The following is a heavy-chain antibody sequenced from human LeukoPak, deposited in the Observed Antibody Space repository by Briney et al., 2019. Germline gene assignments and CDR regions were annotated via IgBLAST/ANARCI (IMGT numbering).Heavy chain of an antibody. V-gene: IGHV3-33*01. J-gene: IGHJ4*02. CDR3: ARVAYDYVWGSYRYHFDY. Sequence: GGSLTLSCAASGFTFSSYGMHWVRQAPGKGLEWVAVIWYDGSNKYYADSVKGRFTISRDNSKNTLYLQMNSLRAEDTALYYCARVAYDYVWGSYRYHFDYWGQGTLVTVSS. CDR2: IWYDGSNK. CDR1: GFTFSSYG. D-gene: IGHD3-16*02.